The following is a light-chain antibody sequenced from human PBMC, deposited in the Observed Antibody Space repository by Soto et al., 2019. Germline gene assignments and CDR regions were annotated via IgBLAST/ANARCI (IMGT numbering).Light chain of an antibody. CDR3: QQQADWPLT. Sequence: EIVLTKSPATLSLSPGERATLSCRASRSVGNNLAWYQKKPGQAPGLLIYAASTRAPGIPARFSGSGSGTDFTLTISSLEPEDFAVYYCQQQADWPLTFGGWTKVEIK. CDR1: RSVGNN. V-gene: IGKV3-11*01. CDR2: AAS. J-gene: IGKJ4*01.